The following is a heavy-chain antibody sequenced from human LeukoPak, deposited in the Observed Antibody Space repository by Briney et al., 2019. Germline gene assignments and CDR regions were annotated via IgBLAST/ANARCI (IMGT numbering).Heavy chain of an antibody. CDR1: GGSFSAYY. CDR2: INHSGGT. J-gene: IGHJ4*02. Sequence: SETLSLTCGVYGGSFSAYYWSWIRQSSGKGLEWIGEINHSGGTNYNPSLKSRVAISVDTSKNQFSLKLNSVTAADTAVYYCAREGRSRASTGGDLDYWGQGTLVTVSS. CDR3: AREGRSRASTGGDLDY. V-gene: IGHV4-34*01. D-gene: IGHD3-16*01.